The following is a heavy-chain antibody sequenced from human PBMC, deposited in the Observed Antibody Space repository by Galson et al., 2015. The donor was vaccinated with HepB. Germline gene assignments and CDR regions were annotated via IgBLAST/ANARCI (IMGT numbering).Heavy chain of an antibody. CDR2: INTDGTST. CDR3: ARDSASMVRGLSTPPFFDY. V-gene: IGHV3-74*01. Sequence: SLRLSCAASGFTFSNYWMHWVRQVPGKGLVWVSRINTDGTSTSYADSVKGRFTISRDNAKHTLYLQMNSLRDEDTAVYYCARDSASMVRGLSTPPFFDYWGQGTLVTVSS. J-gene: IGHJ4*02. D-gene: IGHD3-10*01. CDR1: GFTFSNYW.